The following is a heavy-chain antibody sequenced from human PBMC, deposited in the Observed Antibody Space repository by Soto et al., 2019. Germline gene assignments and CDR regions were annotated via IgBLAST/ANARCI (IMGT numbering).Heavy chain of an antibody. CDR1: GFTFSSYD. CDR2: IGTAGDP. CDR3: ARGRGQQLGYYYYYLGIDV. V-gene: IGHV3-13*05. Sequence: PGGSLRLSCAASGFTFSSYDMHWVRQATGKGLEWVSAIGTAGDPYYPGSVKGRFTISRENAKNSLYLKMNSLRAGDTAVYYCARGRGQQLGYYYYYLGIDVWGQGXTVTVYS. D-gene: IGHD6-13*01. J-gene: IGHJ6*02.